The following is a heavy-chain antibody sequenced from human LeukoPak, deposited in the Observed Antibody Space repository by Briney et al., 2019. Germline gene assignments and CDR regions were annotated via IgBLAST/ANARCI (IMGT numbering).Heavy chain of an antibody. CDR1: GGSISSYY. J-gene: IGHJ1*01. CDR2: IYYSGST. Sequence: SETLSLTCTVSGGSISSYYWSWIRQPPGKGLEWIGYIYYSGSTNYNPSLKSRVTISVDTSKNQFSLKLSSVTAADTAVYYCARDGGRGSSGYLQHWGQGTLVTVSS. V-gene: IGHV4-59*01. D-gene: IGHD3-22*01. CDR3: ARDGGRGSSGYLQH.